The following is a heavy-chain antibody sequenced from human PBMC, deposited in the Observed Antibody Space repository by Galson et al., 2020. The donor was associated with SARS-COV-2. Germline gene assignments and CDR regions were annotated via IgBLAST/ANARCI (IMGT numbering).Heavy chain of an antibody. Sequence: GGSLRLSCPASGFSFGTYTMNWVRQAPAKGLEWAAAIRPAGTTTHYADAVKRRFTISRDNSKNTQYLQMNSLRAEDTAVYYCATARGYYSGIDAFDIWGQGTMVTVSS. CDR3: ATARGYYSGIDAFDI. CDR1: GFSFGTYT. CDR2: IRPAGTTT. V-gene: IGHV3-23*01. D-gene: IGHD3-22*01. J-gene: IGHJ3*02.